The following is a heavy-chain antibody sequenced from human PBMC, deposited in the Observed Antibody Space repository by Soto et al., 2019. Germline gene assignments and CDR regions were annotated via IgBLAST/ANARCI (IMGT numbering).Heavy chain of an antibody. J-gene: IGHJ4*02. V-gene: IGHV3-53*01. Sequence: EVQLVESGGGLIQPGGSLRLSCAASGFTVSSNYMSWVRQAPGKGLEWVSVISGSGGSTYYADSVKGRFTISRDNSKNTLYLQMNILRAEDTAVYYCAKDLSSTNDYWGQGTLVTVSS. CDR1: GFTVSSNY. CDR2: ISGSGGST. CDR3: AKDLSSTNDY. D-gene: IGHD6-13*01.